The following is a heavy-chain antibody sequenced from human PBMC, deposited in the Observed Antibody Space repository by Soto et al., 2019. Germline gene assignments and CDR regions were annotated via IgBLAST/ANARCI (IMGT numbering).Heavy chain of an antibody. CDR3: ARGAQHYHSFDY. V-gene: IGHV3-74*01. CDR2: IKSDGSST. CDR1: GFTFSSYW. D-gene: IGHD1-26*01. Sequence: PGGALRLSCASSGFTFSSYWIHWVRQAPGKGLVWLSRIKSDGSSTNYADSVKGRFTISRDNAKNPLYLQVNSLRAEDTAVYNCARGAQHYHSFDYRGQGTLVNVSS. J-gene: IGHJ4*02.